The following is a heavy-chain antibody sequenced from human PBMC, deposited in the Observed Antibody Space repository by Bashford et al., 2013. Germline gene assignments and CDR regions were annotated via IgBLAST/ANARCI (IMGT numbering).Heavy chain of an antibody. J-gene: IGHJ4*02. V-gene: IGHV7-81*01. CDR3: ARSGAIVVVPAALGGSSPGNPT. Sequence: ASVKVSCKASGYSFTTYGMNWVPQAPGQGLEWMGWFNTYTGNPTYAQGFTGRFVFSMDTSASTAYLQISSLKAEDMAMYYCARSGAIVVVPAALGGSSPGNPTGGQGTLVTGLL. D-gene: IGHD2-2*01. CDR2: FNTYTGNP. CDR1: GYSFTTYG.